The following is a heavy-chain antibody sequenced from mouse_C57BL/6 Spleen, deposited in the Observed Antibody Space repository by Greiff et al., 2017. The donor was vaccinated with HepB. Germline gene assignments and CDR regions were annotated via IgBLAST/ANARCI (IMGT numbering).Heavy chain of an antibody. CDR2: ICDGGSYT. V-gene: IGHV5-4*01. CDR1: GFTFSSYA. D-gene: IGHD1-1*01. Sequence: EVQGVESGGGLVKPGGSLKLSCAASGFTFSSYAMSWVRQTPEKRLEWVATICDGGSYTYYPDNVKGRFTISRDNAKNNLYLQMSHLKSEDTAMYYCARDRGFTTVVAFDYWGQGTTLTVSS. CDR3: ARDRGFTTVVAFDY. J-gene: IGHJ2*01.